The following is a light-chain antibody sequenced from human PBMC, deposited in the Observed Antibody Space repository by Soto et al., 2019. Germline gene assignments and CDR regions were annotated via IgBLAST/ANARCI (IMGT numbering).Light chain of an antibody. CDR2: GAS. CDR3: QQYGSSLIT. CDR1: QSVSSSY. J-gene: IGKJ5*01. V-gene: IGKV3-20*01. Sequence: EIAFTLSPGTLSLSPGERATLSCRASQSVSSSYLAWYQQKPGQAPRLLIYGASSRATGIPDRFSGSGSGTDFTLTISRLGPEDFAVYYCQQYGSSLITFGQGRLLEI.